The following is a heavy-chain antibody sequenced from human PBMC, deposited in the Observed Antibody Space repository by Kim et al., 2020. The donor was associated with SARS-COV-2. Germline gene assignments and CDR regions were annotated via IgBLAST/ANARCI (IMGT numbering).Heavy chain of an antibody. Sequence: SETLSLTFTVSGGSISSGGYYWSWIRQHPGKGLEWIGYIYYSGSTYYNPSLKSRVTISVDTSKNQFSLKLSSVTAADTAVYYCARVRSFFGVVRNFDYWGQGTLVTVSS. V-gene: IGHV4-31*03. J-gene: IGHJ4*02. CDR3: ARVRSFFGVVRNFDY. CDR2: IYYSGST. CDR1: GGSISSGGYY. D-gene: IGHD3-3*01.